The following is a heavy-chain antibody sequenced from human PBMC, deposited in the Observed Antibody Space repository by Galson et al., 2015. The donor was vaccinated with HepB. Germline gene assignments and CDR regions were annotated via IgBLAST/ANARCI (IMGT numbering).Heavy chain of an antibody. J-gene: IGHJ4*02. D-gene: IGHD1-1*01. V-gene: IGHV3-7*05. CDR1: GFTFSRYW. CDR2: IKQDGSEK. Sequence: SLRLSCAASGFTFSRYWMSWVRQAPGKGLEWVANIKQDGSEKYYVDSVKGRFTISRDNAKKSLYLQMNSLRAEDTAVYYCARDLGNDVGLFDYWGQGTLVTVSS. CDR3: ARDLGNDVGLFDY.